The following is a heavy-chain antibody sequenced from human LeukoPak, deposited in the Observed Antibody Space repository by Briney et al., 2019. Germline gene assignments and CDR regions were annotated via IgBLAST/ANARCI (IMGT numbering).Heavy chain of an antibody. CDR3: VKDFGRVRGTPDS. V-gene: IGHV3-64D*06. D-gene: IGHD3-16*01. J-gene: IGHJ4*02. CDR1: GFVFSIYT. CDR2: ISGSGNGGSI. Sequence: GGSLRLSCSASGFVFSIYTMYWVRRAPGKGPEYVSTISGSGNGGSIYYADSVKGRFTISRDDFKSILYLQMNGLRSEDTAVYYCVKDFGRVRGTPDSWGQGTLVTVSS.